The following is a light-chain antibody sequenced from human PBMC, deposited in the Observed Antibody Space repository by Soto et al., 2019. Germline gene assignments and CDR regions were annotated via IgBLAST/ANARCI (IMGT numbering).Light chain of an antibody. V-gene: IGLV1-40*01. CDR3: QSFDLRLSGPI. CDR1: DSNIGADYD. Sequence: QSVLTQPPSVSGSPGQRVIISCTGSDSNIGADYDVPWYQQVPGYAPTLLIYGNKNRPSGVPDRFSGSKSGASASLAITGLHAAEEEAYYCQSFDLRLSGPIFGAGTQLTVL. CDR2: GNK. J-gene: IGLJ2*01.